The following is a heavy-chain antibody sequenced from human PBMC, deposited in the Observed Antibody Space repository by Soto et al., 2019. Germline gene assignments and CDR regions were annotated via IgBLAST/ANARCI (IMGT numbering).Heavy chain of an antibody. D-gene: IGHD2-2*01. CDR1: GGTFTSYS. CDR3: ARARIVAVSGRMGGYYYYAMDL. J-gene: IGHJ6*02. V-gene: IGHV1-69*01. CDR2: VIPRFGTT. Sequence: QVQLEQSGAEVKRPGSSVKVSCRASGGTFTSYSINWVRRAPGQGPEWMGAVIPRFGTTTYAQRFEGRVTVTADASTSTVFMEMSGLRSEDTAVYFCARARIVAVSGRMGGYYYYAMDLWCQGTAVIVSS.